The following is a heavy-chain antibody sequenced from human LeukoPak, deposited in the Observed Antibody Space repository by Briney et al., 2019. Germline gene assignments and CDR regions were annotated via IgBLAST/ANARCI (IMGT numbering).Heavy chain of an antibody. CDR2: IKQDGSEK. V-gene: IGHV3-7*01. CDR1: GFIFTSYW. J-gene: IGHJ4*02. CDR3: ARHVRFEGVDY. Sequence: GGSLRLSCAASGFIFTSYWMSWVRPAPGKGLEWVANIKQDGSEKYYVDSVKGRFTISRDNAKNSLFLQMGSLRAEDTAVYYCARHVRFEGVDYWGQGTLVTVSS. D-gene: IGHD3-3*01.